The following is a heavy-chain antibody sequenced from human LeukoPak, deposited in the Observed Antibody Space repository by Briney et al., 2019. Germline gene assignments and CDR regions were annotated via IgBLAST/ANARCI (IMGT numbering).Heavy chain of an antibody. J-gene: IGHJ6*02. V-gene: IGHV3-7*01. CDR3: ATYTHWVAGDV. CDR1: GFTFSDSW. CDR2: MNQDGSEK. Sequence: GGSLRLSCAASGFTFSDSWMSWVRQAPGKGLEWVANMNQDGSEKDYVDSVKGRLTISRGNARNSLYLQMGSLRAEDTAVYYCATYTHWVAGDVWGQGTTVTVSS. D-gene: IGHD3-16*01.